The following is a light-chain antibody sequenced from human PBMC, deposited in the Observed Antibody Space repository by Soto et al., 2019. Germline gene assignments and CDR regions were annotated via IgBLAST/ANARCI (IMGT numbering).Light chain of an antibody. CDR1: QSVSRY. V-gene: IGKV3-20*01. Sequence: ESVLTQSTATLSLSPGEGATLSCRASQSVSRYLAWYQQKPGQAPRLLIYGASNRATGIPDRFSGSGSGTDFTLTISRLEPEDFAVYYCQQYGSSGTFGQGTKVDIK. CDR2: GAS. CDR3: QQYGSSGT. J-gene: IGKJ1*01.